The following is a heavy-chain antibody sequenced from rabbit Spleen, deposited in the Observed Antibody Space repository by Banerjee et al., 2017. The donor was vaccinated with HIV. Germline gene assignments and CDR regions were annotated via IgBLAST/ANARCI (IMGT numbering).Heavy chain of an antibody. J-gene: IGHJ6*01. D-gene: IGHD8-1*01. Sequence: QEQLEESGGDLVKPEGSLTLTCTASGFSFNSGYDMGWVRQAPGKGLEWVACAYDGSSGCTYSATWAKGRFTVSKTSSTTVALQMTSLSTADTATYFCARDAGTSFTTYGMDLWGPGTLVTVS. V-gene: IGHV1S45*01. CDR3: ARDAGTSFTTYGMDL. CDR2: AYDGSSGCT. CDR1: GFSFNSGYD.